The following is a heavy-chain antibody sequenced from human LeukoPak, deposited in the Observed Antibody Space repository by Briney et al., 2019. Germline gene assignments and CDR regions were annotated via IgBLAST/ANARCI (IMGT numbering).Heavy chain of an antibody. V-gene: IGHV3-74*01. CDR1: GFTFSSYW. J-gene: IGHJ5*02. D-gene: IGHD2-21*01. Sequence: QAGGSLRLSCAVSGFTFSSYWMHWVRQAPGKGLVWVSRINSDGSTTSYADSVKGRFTISRDNAKNTLYLQMNSLRAEDTAVYYCARDHGQSLAFNWFDPWGQGTLVTVSS. CDR3: ARDHGQSLAFNWFDP. CDR2: INSDGSTT.